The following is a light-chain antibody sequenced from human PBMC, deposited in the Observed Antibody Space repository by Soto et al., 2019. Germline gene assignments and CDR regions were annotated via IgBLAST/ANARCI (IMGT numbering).Light chain of an antibody. J-gene: IGLJ2*01. CDR2: DDN. V-gene: IGLV1-51*01. CDR1: GSNIGSYS. CDR3: ATWDRILSVVI. Sequence: QAVVTQPPSVSAAPGQKVTISCSGSGSNIGSYSVSWYQTLPGTAPKLLIYDDNKRPSGIPDRFSASKSGTSATLGITGLQTGDEADYYCATWDRILSVVIFGGGTKLTVL.